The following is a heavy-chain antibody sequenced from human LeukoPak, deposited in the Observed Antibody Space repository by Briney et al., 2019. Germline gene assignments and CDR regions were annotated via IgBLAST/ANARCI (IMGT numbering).Heavy chain of an antibody. CDR2: IEQDGSEK. J-gene: IGHJ4*02. CDR1: GFTFSNYW. V-gene: IGHV3-7*01. Sequence: PGGSLRLSCTVSGFTFSNYWMSWVRQTPGKGLEWVANIEQDGSEKLHVDSVKGRFTISRDNAKNSLYLQMNSLKAEDTAVYYCARDPYNYDRSGYKLDSYFDYWGQGTLVTVSS. D-gene: IGHD3-22*01. CDR3: ARDPYNYDRSGYKLDSYFDY.